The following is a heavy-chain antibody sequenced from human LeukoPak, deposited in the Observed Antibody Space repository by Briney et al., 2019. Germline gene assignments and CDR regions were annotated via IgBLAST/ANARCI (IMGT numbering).Heavy chain of an antibody. Sequence: ASVKVSCKASGYTFTGYYMHWVRQAPGQGLEWMGWINPNSGGTNYAQKFQGRVTMTRDTSISTAYMELSRLRSDDTAVYYCARALGSSSWYYYYYYMDVWGKGTTVTVSS. CDR2: INPNSGGT. CDR3: ARALGSSSWYYYYYYMDV. CDR1: GYTFTGYY. V-gene: IGHV1-2*02. J-gene: IGHJ6*03. D-gene: IGHD6-13*01.